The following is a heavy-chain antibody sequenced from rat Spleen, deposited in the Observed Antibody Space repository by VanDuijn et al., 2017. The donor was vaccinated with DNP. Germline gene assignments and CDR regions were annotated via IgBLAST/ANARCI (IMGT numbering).Heavy chain of an antibody. CDR1: GFSLTNHH. Sequence: QVQLRESGPGLVQPSQTLSLACTVSGFSLTNHHVHWVRQPSGTGLEWMGVVWIGGTTHISSIFKSRVSINRDTSRNQVFLEVNSLQSEDSATYYCARDGQWDYLDYWGQGVMVTVAS. D-gene: IGHD1-1*01. CDR3: ARDGQWDYLDY. J-gene: IGHJ2*01. CDR2: VWIGGTT. V-gene: IGHV2-43*01.